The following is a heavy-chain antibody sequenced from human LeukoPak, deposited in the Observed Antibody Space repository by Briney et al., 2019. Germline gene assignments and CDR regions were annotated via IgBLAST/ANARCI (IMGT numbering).Heavy chain of an antibody. J-gene: IGHJ6*02. CDR1: GFTVSSKY. V-gene: IGHV3-66*01. Sequence: PGGSLRLSCAASGFTVSSKYMGWVRQAPGKGLEWVSVIHPGGTIYYADSVKGTFTISRDNSKNTLYLEMNTLRAEDTAVYYCARDQAYYGSGSYGMDVWGQGTTVTVSS. CDR3: ARDQAYYGSGSYGMDV. CDR2: IHPGGTI. D-gene: IGHD3-10*01.